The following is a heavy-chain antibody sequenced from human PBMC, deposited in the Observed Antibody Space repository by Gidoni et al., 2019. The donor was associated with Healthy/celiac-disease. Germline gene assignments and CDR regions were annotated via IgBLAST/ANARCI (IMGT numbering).Heavy chain of an antibody. CDR2: IWYDGSNK. CDR1: GFTFSSYG. D-gene: IGHD4-17*01. V-gene: IGHV3-33*01. Sequence: QVPLVESGGGVVQPGRSLRLSCAASGFTFSSYGMHWVRQAPGKGLEWVAVIWYDGSNKYYADSVKGRFTISRDNSKNTLYLQMNSLRAEDTAVYYCAREGDGYGDPYLDYWGQGTLVTVSS. J-gene: IGHJ4*02. CDR3: AREGDGYGDPYLDY.